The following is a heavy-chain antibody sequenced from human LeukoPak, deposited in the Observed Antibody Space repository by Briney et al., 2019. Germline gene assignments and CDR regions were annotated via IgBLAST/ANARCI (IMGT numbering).Heavy chain of an antibody. D-gene: IGHD2-15*01. V-gene: IGHV3-23*01. CDR1: GFTFSSYA. Sequence: GGSLRLSCAASGFTFSSYAMSWVRQAPGKGLEWVSAISGSGGSTYYADSVKGRFSISRDNSKNTLYLQMNSLRAEDTAVYYCAREGPDCSGGSCYSHYYYGMDVWGQGTTVTVSS. CDR2: ISGSGGST. CDR3: AREGPDCSGGSCYSHYYYGMDV. J-gene: IGHJ6*02.